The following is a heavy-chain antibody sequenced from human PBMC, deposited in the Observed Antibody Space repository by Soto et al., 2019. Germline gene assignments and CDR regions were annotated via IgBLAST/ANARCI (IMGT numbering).Heavy chain of an antibody. CDR2: ISGNGGST. J-gene: IGHJ4*02. Sequence: GESLKISCAASGFTFYNYAMNWVRQAPGKGLEWVSSISGNGGSTYYADSVKGRFTISRDNSKNTLDLQMNSLRAEDTAVYYCAKDREMGPRALDDWGQGTLVTVSS. CDR3: AKDREMGPRALDD. CDR1: GFTFYNYA. V-gene: IGHV3-23*01.